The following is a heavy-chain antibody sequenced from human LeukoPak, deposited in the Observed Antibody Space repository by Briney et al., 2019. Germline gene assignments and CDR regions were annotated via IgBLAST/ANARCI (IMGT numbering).Heavy chain of an antibody. CDR3: ARVGSYWAFDY. CDR2: IYYSGST. V-gene: IGHV4-59*01. J-gene: IGHJ4*02. CDR1: GGSFSGYY. D-gene: IGHD1-26*01. Sequence: SETLSLTCAVYGGSFSGYYWSWIRQPPGKGLEWIGYIYYSGSTNYNPSLKSRVTISVDTSKNQFSLKLSSVTAADTAVYYCARVGSYWAFDYWGQGTLVTVSS.